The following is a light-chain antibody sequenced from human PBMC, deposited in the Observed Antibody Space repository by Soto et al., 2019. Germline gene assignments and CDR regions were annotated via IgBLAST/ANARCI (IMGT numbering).Light chain of an antibody. CDR3: QQYYSGRT. CDR2: GAS. J-gene: IGKJ1*01. V-gene: IGKV3-20*01. Sequence: EIVLTQSPGTLSLSPGERATLSCRASQSVSSRYLAWYQLKLGQAPRLLIYGASSRATGIPDRFSGSGSGTDFTLTISSLQAEDVATYYCQQYYSGRTFGQGTKVDIK. CDR1: QSVSSRY.